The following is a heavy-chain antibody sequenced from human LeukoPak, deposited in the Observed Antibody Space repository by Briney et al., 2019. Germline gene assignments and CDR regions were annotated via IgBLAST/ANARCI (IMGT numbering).Heavy chain of an antibody. D-gene: IGHD7-27*01. J-gene: IGHJ3*02. CDR1: GGTFSSYA. CDR2: IIPIFGTA. CDR3: ARAAPDYPGDPPPGDAFDI. Sequence: GASVKVSCKASGGTFSSYAISWVRQAPGQGLEWMGGIIPIFGTANYAQKFQGRVTITTDESTSTAYMELSSLRSEDTAVYYCARAAPDYPGDPPPGDAFDIWGQGTMVTVSS. V-gene: IGHV1-69*05.